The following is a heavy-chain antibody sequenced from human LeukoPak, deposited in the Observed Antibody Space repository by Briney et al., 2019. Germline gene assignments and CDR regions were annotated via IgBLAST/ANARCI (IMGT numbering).Heavy chain of an antibody. CDR1: GYTFTSYA. V-gene: IGHV7-4-1*02. CDR2: ININTGNP. D-gene: IGHD2-15*01. CDR3: ARGGCSGGSCYGFDY. Sequence: ASVKVSCKASGYTFTSYAMNWVRQAPGQGLEWMGWININTGNPTYAQGFTGRFVFSLDTSVSTAYLQISSLKAEDTAVYYCARGGCSGGSCYGFDYWGQGTLVTVSS. J-gene: IGHJ4*02.